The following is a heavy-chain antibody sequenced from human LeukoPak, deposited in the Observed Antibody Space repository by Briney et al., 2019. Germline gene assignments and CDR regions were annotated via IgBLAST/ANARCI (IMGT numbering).Heavy chain of an antibody. CDR2: MNLDGSEK. D-gene: IGHD3-16*01. CDR1: GFSFSSYW. J-gene: IGHJ4*02. CDR3: ARDDGFSCYSY. Sequence: GGSLRLSCAASGFSFSSYWMTWVRQAPGKGLEWVANMNLDGSEKYYVDSVKGRFIISRDNAKNSLYLQMNSLTAEDTGIYYCARDDGFSCYSYWGQGTLVTVSS. V-gene: IGHV3-7*01.